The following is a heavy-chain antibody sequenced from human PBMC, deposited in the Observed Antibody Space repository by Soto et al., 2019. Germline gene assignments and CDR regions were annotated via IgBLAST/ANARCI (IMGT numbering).Heavy chain of an antibody. V-gene: IGHV3-7*05. Sequence: PGGSLRLSCAPSGFTFSNYAMNSVRQAPGKGLEWVANIKQDGSETNYVDSVKGRFTISRDNTKNTLYLQMNSLRAEDTAVYYCARDGLGELDAYYYGMDVWGQGTTVTVSS. D-gene: IGHD1-1*01. CDR3: ARDGLGELDAYYYGMDV. J-gene: IGHJ6*02. CDR1: GFTFSNYA. CDR2: IKQDGSET.